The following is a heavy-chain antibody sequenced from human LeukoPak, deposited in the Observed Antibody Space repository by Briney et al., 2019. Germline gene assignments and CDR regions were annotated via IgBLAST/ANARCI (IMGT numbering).Heavy chain of an antibody. Sequence: ASVKVSCKASGYTFTSYYMHWVRQAPGQGLEWMGIINPSGGSTSYAQKFQGRVTMTRDMSTSTVYVELSSLRSEDTAVYYCARVPTYYYGSGSYYTLVDDAFDIWGQGTMVTVSS. J-gene: IGHJ3*02. CDR3: ARVPTYYYGSGSYYTLVDDAFDI. CDR1: GYTFTSYY. V-gene: IGHV1-46*01. D-gene: IGHD3-10*01. CDR2: INPSGGST.